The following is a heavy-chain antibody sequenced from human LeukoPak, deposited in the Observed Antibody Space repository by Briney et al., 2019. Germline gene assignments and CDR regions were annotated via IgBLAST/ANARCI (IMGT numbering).Heavy chain of an antibody. CDR3: ARTMIVVVPPDY. CDR2: INPNGGGT. D-gene: IGHD3-22*01. Sequence: ASVTVSCKDSGYTFTGYYMHWVRQAPGQGLEWMGWINPNGGGTNYAQKFQGRVTMTRETSISTAYMELSRLRSDDTAVYYCARTMIVVVPPDYWGQGTLVTVSS. J-gene: IGHJ4*02. V-gene: IGHV1-2*02. CDR1: GYTFTGYY.